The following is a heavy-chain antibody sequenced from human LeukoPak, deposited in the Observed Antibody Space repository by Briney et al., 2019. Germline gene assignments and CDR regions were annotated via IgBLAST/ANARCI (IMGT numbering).Heavy chain of an antibody. Sequence: SETLSLTCTVSGGSISSGDYYWGWIRQPPGKGLEWIGYIYYSGSTYYNPSLKSRVTISVDTSKNQFSLKLSSVTAADTAVYYCARGRDTGTYYYYYGMDVWGQGTTVTVSS. CDR2: IYYSGST. V-gene: IGHV4-30-4*02. CDR1: GGSISSGDYY. D-gene: IGHD1-26*01. J-gene: IGHJ6*02. CDR3: ARGRDTGTYYYYYGMDV.